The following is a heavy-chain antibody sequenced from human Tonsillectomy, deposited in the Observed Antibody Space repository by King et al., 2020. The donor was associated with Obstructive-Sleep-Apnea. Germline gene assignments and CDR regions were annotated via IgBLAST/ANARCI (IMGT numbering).Heavy chain of an antibody. CDR1: GFSLSNARMD. V-gene: IGHV2-26*01. Sequence: TLKESGPVLVKPPETLTLTCTVSGFSLSNARMDVSWIRQPPGKALEWLAHIFSNDEKSYSTSLKSRLTISKDTSKSQVVLTMTNMDPVDTATYYCARLSIFGVVIKYYGMDVWGQGTTVTVSS. J-gene: IGHJ6*02. CDR3: ARLSIFGVVIKYYGMDV. D-gene: IGHD3-3*01. CDR2: IFSNDEK.